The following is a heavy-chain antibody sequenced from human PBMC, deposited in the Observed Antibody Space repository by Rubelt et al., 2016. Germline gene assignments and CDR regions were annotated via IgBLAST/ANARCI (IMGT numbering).Heavy chain of an antibody. D-gene: IGHD2-21*02. CDR2: IYHSGST. Sequence: QVQLQESGPGLVKPSETLSLTCTVSGYSISSGYYWGWIRQPPGKGLEWIGSIYHSGSTYYNPSLKIRGTISVVTSKNRFSLKLGLVTAADTAVYYCARWKQLYCGGDCYSHYFDYWGQGTLVTVSS. V-gene: IGHV4-38-2*02. CDR1: GYSISSGYY. CDR3: ARWKQLYCGGDCYSHYFDY. J-gene: IGHJ4*02.